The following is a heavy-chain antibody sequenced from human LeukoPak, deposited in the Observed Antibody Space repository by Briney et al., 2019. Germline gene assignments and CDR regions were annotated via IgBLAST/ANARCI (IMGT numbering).Heavy chain of an antibody. CDR1: GFTFSSYS. V-gene: IGHV3-48*02. CDR2: ISSSGSTI. J-gene: IGHJ6*02. Sequence: GGSLRLSCAASGFTFSSYSMNWVRQAPGKGLEWISYISSSGSTINYADSVKGRFTISRDSAKNSLYLQMNSLRDEDTAVYYCGRGNYYGVDIWGQGTTVTVSS. CDR3: GRGNYYGVDI.